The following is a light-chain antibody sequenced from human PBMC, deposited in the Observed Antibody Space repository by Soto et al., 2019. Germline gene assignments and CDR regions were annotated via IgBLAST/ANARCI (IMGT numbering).Light chain of an antibody. Sequence: EIVLTQSPGTLSLSPGERATLSCRASQSVSSSYLAWYQQKPGQAPKVLIYRASSRATGIPARFSGSGSGTEFTLTISSLQSEDFAVYYCQQYNNWPRTFGQGTKVEIK. CDR1: QSVSSSY. V-gene: IGKV3D-15*01. J-gene: IGKJ1*01. CDR3: QQYNNWPRT. CDR2: RAS.